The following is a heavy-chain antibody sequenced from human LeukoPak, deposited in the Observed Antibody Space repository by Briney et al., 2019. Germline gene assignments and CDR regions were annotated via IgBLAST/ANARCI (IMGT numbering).Heavy chain of an antibody. CDR3: ARGFSGYYDSSGYYPGLCDY. V-gene: IGHV3-33*01. CDR1: GFTFSSYG. D-gene: IGHD3-22*01. CDR2: IWYDGSNK. Sequence: PGGSLRLSCAASGFTFSSYGMHWVRQAPGKGLEGVAVIWYDGSNKYYADSVKGRFTISRDNSKNTLYLQMNSLRAEDTAVYYCARGFSGYYDSSGYYPGLCDYWGQGTLVTVSS. J-gene: IGHJ4*02.